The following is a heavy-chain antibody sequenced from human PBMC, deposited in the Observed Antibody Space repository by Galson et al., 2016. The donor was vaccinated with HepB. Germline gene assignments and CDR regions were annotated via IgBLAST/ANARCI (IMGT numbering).Heavy chain of an antibody. CDR2: ISYDSSEK. CDR3: APTHRSLSSCYHFFDF. D-gene: IGHD2-2*01. V-gene: IGHV3-30*03. CDR1: GFTFRKYG. Sequence: SLRLSCAASGFTFRKYGMHWVRQAPGKGLEWVAAISYDSSEKHYSDSVKGRFTISRDNTKNTLYLQVSSLRPEATAVYSCAPTHRSLSSCYHFFDFLGQGTLVTVSS. J-gene: IGHJ4*02.